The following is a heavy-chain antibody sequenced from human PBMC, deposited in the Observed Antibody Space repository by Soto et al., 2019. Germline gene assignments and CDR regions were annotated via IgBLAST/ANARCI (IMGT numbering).Heavy chain of an antibody. D-gene: IGHD2-8*01. Sequence: GGSLRLSCAASGFTFSNYDMHWVRQAPGKGLEWVALISHDGNNKYYADSVKGRFTISRDNSKTTLYLQMNSLRTEDTAMYYCTTTKGRLDPPTNDFWGKGTPVTVSS. CDR3: TTTKGRLDPPTNDF. CDR1: GFTFSNYD. V-gene: IGHV3-30*03. CDR2: ISHDGNNK. J-gene: IGHJ4*02.